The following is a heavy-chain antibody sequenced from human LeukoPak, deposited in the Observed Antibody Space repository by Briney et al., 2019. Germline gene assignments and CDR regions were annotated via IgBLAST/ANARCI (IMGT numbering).Heavy chain of an antibody. CDR3: ARDVAIFGVHWYFDL. J-gene: IGHJ2*01. V-gene: IGHV4-61*01. D-gene: IGHD3-3*01. CDR2: IYYSGST. CDR1: GGSVSSGSYY. Sequence: NTSETLSLTCTVSGGSVSSGSYYWSWIRQPPGKGLEWIGYIYYSGSTNYNPSLKSRVTISVDTSKNQFSLKLSSVTAADTAVYYCARDVAIFGVHWYFDLWGRGTLVTVSS.